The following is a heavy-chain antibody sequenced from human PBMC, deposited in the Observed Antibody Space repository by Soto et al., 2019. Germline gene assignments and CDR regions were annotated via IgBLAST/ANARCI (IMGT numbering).Heavy chain of an antibody. J-gene: IGHJ6*03. CDR1: GYTFSSYP. CDR3: ARGTTVTTTPTYYYMDV. D-gene: IGHD4-4*01. CDR2: ISPYNGNR. Sequence: QVPLVQSGAEMKQPGASVNISCKASGYTFSSYPISWVRQAPGHGLEWMGWISPYNGNRNYAQGLQGRVTMTTDTSTTTAYMELRSLRSADTAVYYGARGTTVTTTPTYYYMDVWGIGTTVTVSS. V-gene: IGHV1-18*01.